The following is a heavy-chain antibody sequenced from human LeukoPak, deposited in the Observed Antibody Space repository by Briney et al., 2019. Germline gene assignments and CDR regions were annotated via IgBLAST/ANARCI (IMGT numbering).Heavy chain of an antibody. CDR1: GGSFSGYY. Sequence: SETLSLTCAVYGGSFSGYYWSWIRQPPGKGLEWIGETNHSGSTNYNPSLKSRVTISVDTSKNQFSLKLSSVTAADTAVYYCARVVLYGDCPPSFDYWGQGTLVTVSS. J-gene: IGHJ4*02. CDR2: TNHSGST. D-gene: IGHD4-17*01. V-gene: IGHV4-34*01. CDR3: ARVVLYGDCPPSFDY.